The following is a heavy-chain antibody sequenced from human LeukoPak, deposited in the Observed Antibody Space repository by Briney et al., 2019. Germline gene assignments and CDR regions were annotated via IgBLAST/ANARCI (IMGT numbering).Heavy chain of an antibody. V-gene: IGHV3-74*01. CDR3: ARDQGSFDY. CDR1: GFSSSSYW. J-gene: IGHJ4*02. Sequence: QAGGSLRLSCAASGFSSSSYWMLWIRQAPGKGLVWVSRIHSDGIGTSYADSVRGRFIISRDNAKNTLYLQMNSLRAEDTAVYYCARDQGSFDYWGQGTLVTVSS. CDR2: IHSDGIGT.